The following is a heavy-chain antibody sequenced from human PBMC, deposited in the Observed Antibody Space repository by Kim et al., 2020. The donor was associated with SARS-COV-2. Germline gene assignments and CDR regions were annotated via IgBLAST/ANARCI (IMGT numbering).Heavy chain of an antibody. J-gene: IGHJ5*02. Sequence: YADSVKGRFTISRDNAKNTLFLQMNSLRAEDTALYYCARKDCSGGSCAFDPWGRGTLVTVSS. D-gene: IGHD2-15*01. CDR3: ARKDCSGGSCAFDP. V-gene: IGHV3-74*01.